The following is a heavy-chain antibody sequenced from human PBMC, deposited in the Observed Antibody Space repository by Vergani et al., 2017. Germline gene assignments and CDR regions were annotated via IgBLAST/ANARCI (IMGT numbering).Heavy chain of an antibody. CDR2: ISWNSGST. CDR1: GFTFDDYA. J-gene: IGHJ4*02. Sequence: EVQLVESGGGLVQPGRSLRLSCAASGFTFDDYAMHWVRQAPGKGLEWVSGISWNSGSTGYADSVKGRFTISRDNSKNTLYLQMNSLRAEDTAVYYCARIWSGYYTGLVDYWGQGTLVTVSS. D-gene: IGHD3-3*01. CDR3: ARIWSGYYTGLVDY. V-gene: IGHV3-9*01.